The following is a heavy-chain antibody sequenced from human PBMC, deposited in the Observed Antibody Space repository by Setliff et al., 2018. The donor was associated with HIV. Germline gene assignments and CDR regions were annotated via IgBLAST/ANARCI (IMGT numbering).Heavy chain of an antibody. CDR3: ARSQPDTIFGVVTFDC. CDR1: GGSMSSSGPGYY. V-gene: IGHV4-39*01. CDR2: VYYRGRT. J-gene: IGHJ4*02. D-gene: IGHD3-3*01. Sequence: SETLSLTCTVSGGSMSSSGPGYYWGWVRQTPGGGLEWIGGVYYRGRTYYNPSLKSRVTISVDTSKNQLSLRLTSMAAADTAMYYCARSQPDTIFGVVTFDCWGQGKMVTVPQ.